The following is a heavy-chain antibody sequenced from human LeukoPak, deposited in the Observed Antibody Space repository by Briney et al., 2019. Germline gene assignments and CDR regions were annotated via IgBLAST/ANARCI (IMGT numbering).Heavy chain of an antibody. CDR3: ARDGPQRYSGYFDY. CDR2: ISSSGSTK. J-gene: IGHJ4*02. CDR1: GFTFSDYS. V-gene: IGHV3-48*02. D-gene: IGHD5-12*01. Sequence: GGSLRLSCAAAGFTFSDYSMNRVRQAPGKGLEWISYISSSGSTKYYADSVKGRFTISRDPAKNSLHLQMTTLRDDDTAVYYCARDGPQRYSGYFDYWGQGAPVTVS.